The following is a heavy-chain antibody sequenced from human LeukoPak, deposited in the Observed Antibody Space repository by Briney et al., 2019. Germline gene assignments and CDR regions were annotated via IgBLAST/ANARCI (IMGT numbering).Heavy chain of an antibody. V-gene: IGHV3-23*01. CDR1: GFTFNSYS. CDR2: ISGSGGST. D-gene: IGHD2-15*01. J-gene: IGHJ1*01. Sequence: PGGSLRLSCAASGFTFNSYSMSWVRQAPGKGLERVSAISGSGGSTYYADSVRGQFSISRDNSKDTLYLQMSSLRAEDTAVYYCVKGVSGAYSKYFQYWGQGTLVTVSS. CDR3: VKGVSGAYSKYFQY.